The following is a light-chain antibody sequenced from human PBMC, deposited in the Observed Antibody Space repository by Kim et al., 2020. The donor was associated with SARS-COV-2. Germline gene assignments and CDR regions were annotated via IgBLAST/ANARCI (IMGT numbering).Light chain of an antibody. CDR3: GTWDSSLSAWV. Sequence: QSVLTQPPSVSAAPGQKVTISCSGSSSNIGRNYVSWYQQIPGTVPKVLISDNNKRPSGIPDRFSGSKSGTSATLGIAGLQAGDEADYYCGTWDSSLSAWVFGGGTQLTVL. J-gene: IGLJ3*02. CDR1: SSNIGRNY. CDR2: DNN. V-gene: IGLV1-51*01.